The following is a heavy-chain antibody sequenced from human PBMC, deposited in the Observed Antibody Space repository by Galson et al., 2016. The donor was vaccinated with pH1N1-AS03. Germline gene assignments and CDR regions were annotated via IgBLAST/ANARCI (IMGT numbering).Heavy chain of an antibody. CDR2: ITGSGGTT. CDR1: GFTFSSFV. Sequence: SLRLSCAASGFTFSSFVMSWVRQAPGKGLEWVAAITGSGGTTYYGDSVKGRFTVSRDNSNNTLYLELNSLRAGYTAIYYCAKDPRSKIKGSGFDYWGQGALVTVSS. J-gene: IGHJ4*02. V-gene: IGHV3-23*01. CDR3: AKDPRSKIKGSGFDY. D-gene: IGHD5/OR15-5a*01.